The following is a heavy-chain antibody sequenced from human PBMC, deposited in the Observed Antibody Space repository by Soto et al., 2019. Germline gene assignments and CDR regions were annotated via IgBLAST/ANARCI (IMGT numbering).Heavy chain of an antibody. J-gene: IGHJ6*02. CDR2: IYHTGGI. V-gene: IGHV4-30-4*01. D-gene: IGHD2-21*01. Sequence: SETLSLTCVVSGGSITSGDHHWSWIRQSPGKGLEWIGYIYHTGGIFYNPSLKSRVTMLVDTSKNQFSLKLSFVNAADTGVYYCARDDGQFPTGVSLDVWGQGTTVTVS. CDR1: GGSITSGDHH. CDR3: ARDDGQFPTGVSLDV.